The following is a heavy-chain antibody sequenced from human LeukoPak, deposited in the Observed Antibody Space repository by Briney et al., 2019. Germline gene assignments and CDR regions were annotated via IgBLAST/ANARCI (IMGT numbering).Heavy chain of an antibody. D-gene: IGHD2-2*01. Sequence: SETLSLTCTVSGGSISSYYWSWIRQPPGKGLEWIGYIYYSGSTNYNPSPKSRVTISVDTSKNQFSLQLSSVTAADTAVYYCATTNCSSTSCYGWGYYYYYMDVWGKGTTVTLSS. CDR3: ATTNCSSTSCYGWGYYYYYMDV. CDR1: GGSISSYY. CDR2: IYYSGST. V-gene: IGHV4-59*01. J-gene: IGHJ6*03.